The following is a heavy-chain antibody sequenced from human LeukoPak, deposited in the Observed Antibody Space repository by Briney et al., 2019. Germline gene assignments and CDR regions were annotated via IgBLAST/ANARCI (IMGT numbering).Heavy chain of an antibody. V-gene: IGHV3-23*01. CDR3: ARVHSIVVVVAACDY. CDR1: GFTFNNHA. J-gene: IGHJ4*02. Sequence: PGGSLRLSCAASGFTFNNHAMSWVRQAPGKGLEWVSGISSSGGSTYYADSVKGRFTISRDNSKNTLYLQMNSLRAEDTAVYYCARVHSIVVVVAACDYWGQGTLVTVSS. D-gene: IGHD2-15*01. CDR2: ISSSGGST.